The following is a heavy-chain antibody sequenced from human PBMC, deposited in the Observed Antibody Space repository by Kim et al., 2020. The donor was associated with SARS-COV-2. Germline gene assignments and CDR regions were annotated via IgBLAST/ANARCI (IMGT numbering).Heavy chain of an antibody. CDR3: ARGEPGIAVSYYFDY. V-gene: IGHV3-43*01. D-gene: IGHD6-19*01. CDR1: GFTFDDYT. J-gene: IGHJ4*02. CDR2: ISWDGGST. Sequence: GGSLRLSCAASGFTFDDYTMHWVRQAPGKGLEWVSLISWDGGSTYYADSVKGRFTISRDNSKNSLYLQMNSLRTEDTALYYCARGEPGIAVSYYFDYWGQGTLVTVSS.